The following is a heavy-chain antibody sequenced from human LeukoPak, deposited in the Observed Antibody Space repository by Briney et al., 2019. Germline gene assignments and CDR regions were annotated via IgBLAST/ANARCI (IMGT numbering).Heavy chain of an antibody. CDR3: ARVGADYYYDSSLFDY. CDR1: GGSISSYY. CDR2: TYYSGST. Sequence: PSETLSLTCTVSGGSISSYYWSWIRQPPGKGLEWIGYTYYSGSTNYNPSLKSRVTISVDTSKNQFSLKLSSVTAADTAAYYCARVGADYYYDSSLFDYWGQGTLVTVSS. V-gene: IGHV4-59*01. D-gene: IGHD3-22*01. J-gene: IGHJ4*02.